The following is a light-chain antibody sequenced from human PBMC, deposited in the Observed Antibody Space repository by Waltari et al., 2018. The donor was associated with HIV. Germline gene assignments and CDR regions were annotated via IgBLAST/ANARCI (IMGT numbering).Light chain of an antibody. Sequence: QSALTQPPSASGSPGQSVTISCTGLSSATGPYKFVSWYQQHPGKVPKLLIYENIKRPSGVPDRFSASKSDDTASLTVSVLQADDEADYYCNSYTGNRKKFGGGTKLTVL. J-gene: IGLJ3*02. CDR1: SSATGPYKF. V-gene: IGLV2-8*01. CDR3: NSYTGNRKK. CDR2: ENI.